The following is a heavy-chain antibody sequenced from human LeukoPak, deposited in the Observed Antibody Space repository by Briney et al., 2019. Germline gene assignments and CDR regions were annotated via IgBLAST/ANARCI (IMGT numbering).Heavy chain of an antibody. D-gene: IGHD2-15*01. Sequence: PGGSLRLSCAASGFTFSSYGLHWIRQAPGKGLEWVSYISSSGSTIYYADSVKGRFTISRDNAKNSLYLQMNSLRAEDTAVYYCARAAYLGDLNAGGAFDIWGQGTMVTVSS. CDR3: ARAAYLGDLNAGGAFDI. CDR2: ISSSGSTI. V-gene: IGHV3-48*04. CDR1: GFTFSSYG. J-gene: IGHJ3*02.